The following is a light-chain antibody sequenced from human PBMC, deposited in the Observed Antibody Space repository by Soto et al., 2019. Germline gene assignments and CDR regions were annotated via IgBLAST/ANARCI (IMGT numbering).Light chain of an antibody. V-gene: IGKV1-9*01. J-gene: IGKJ5*01. Sequence: DIQLTQSPSFLSASVGDRVTITCRASQATRSYLAWYQQKPGRAPKLLIYAASTLQSGVPSRLRGSGYGTELTITISSLKTEDFEIYYCQQLKSSTITFGHGTRLEIK. CDR3: QQLKSSTIT. CDR2: AAS. CDR1: QATRSY.